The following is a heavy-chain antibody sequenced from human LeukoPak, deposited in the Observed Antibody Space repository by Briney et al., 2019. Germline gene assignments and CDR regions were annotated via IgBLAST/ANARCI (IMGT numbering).Heavy chain of an antibody. Sequence: GGSLRLSCAASGFTFSSYAMSWVRQAPGKGLEWVSVMSGSGGSTYYADSVKGRFTISRDNSKNTLYLQMNSLRAEDTAVYYCAKDHSMVRGELGDYWGQGTLVTVSS. D-gene: IGHD3-10*01. J-gene: IGHJ4*02. V-gene: IGHV3-23*01. CDR2: MSGSGGST. CDR3: AKDHSMVRGELGDY. CDR1: GFTFSSYA.